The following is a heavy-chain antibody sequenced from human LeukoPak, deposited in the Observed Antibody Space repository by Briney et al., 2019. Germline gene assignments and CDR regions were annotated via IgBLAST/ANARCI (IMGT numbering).Heavy chain of an antibody. CDR3: ARGGLGITGIAGIGGIDY. Sequence: PGGSLRLSCAASGFTFSSYAMHWVRQAPGKGLEYVSAISSNGGSTYYANSVKGRFTISRDNSKNTLYLQMGSLRAEDMAVYYCARGGLGITGIAGIGGIDYWGQGTLVTVSS. CDR1: GFTFSSYA. CDR2: ISSNGGST. D-gene: IGHD1-20*01. V-gene: IGHV3-64*01. J-gene: IGHJ4*02.